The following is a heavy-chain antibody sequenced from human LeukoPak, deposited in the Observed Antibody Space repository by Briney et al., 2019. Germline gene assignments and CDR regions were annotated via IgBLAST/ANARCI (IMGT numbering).Heavy chain of an antibody. J-gene: IGHJ6*02. Sequence: GGSLRLSCAASGFTFSSYAMSWVRRAPGKGLEWVSVISGSGGSTYYADSVKGRFTISRDNSKNTLYLQMNSLRAEDTAVYYCAKGAVAGYYYYGMDVWGQGTTVTVSS. D-gene: IGHD6-19*01. V-gene: IGHV3-23*01. CDR2: ISGSGGST. CDR1: GFTFSSYA. CDR3: AKGAVAGYYYYGMDV.